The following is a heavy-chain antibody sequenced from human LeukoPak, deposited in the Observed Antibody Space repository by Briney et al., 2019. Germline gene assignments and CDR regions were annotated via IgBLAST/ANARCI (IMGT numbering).Heavy chain of an antibody. Sequence: VKVSYTPSGYTFTHYYMHWVRQAPGQGREGMGWINPNSGGTNYAQKFQGRVTMTRYTSISTAYMELSRLRSDDTAVYYCARADKQTVDIVATIPQWGQGTLVTVSS. V-gene: IGHV1-2*02. CDR1: GYTFTHYY. CDR2: INPNSGGT. D-gene: IGHD5-12*01. CDR3: ARADKQTVDIVATIPQ. J-gene: IGHJ4*02.